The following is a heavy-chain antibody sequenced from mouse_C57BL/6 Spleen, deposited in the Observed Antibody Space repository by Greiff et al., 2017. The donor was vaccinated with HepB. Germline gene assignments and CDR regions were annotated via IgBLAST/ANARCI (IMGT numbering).Heavy chain of an antibody. CDR2: INPNNGGT. CDR3: ARRGEGYYFDY. V-gene: IGHV1-26*01. CDR1: GYTFTDYY. J-gene: IGHJ2*01. Sequence: EVQLQQSGPELVKPGASVKISCKASGYTFTDYYMNWVKQSHGKSLEWIGDINPNNGGTSYNQKFKGKATLTVDKSSSTAYMELRSLTSEDSAVYYCARRGEGYYFDYWGQGTTLTVSS.